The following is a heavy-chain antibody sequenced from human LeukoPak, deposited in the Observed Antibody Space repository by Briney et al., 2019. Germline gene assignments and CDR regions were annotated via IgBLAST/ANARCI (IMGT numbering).Heavy chain of an antibody. D-gene: IGHD3-10*01. J-gene: IGHJ4*02. V-gene: IGHV4-4*02. CDR3: ARLSLLWFGELFLFDY. CDR1: GGSTSSSNW. CDR2: IYHSGST. Sequence: SETLSLTCAVSGGSTSSSNWWSWVRPPPGKGLEWIGEIYHSGSTNYNPSLKSRVTISVDKSKNQFSLKLSSVTAADTAVYYCARLSLLWFGELFLFDYWGQGTLVTVSS.